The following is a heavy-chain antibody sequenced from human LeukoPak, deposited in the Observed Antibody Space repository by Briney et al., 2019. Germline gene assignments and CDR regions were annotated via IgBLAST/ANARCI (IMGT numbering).Heavy chain of an antibody. CDR2: ISYDGSNK. D-gene: IGHD5-24*01. Sequence: GGSLRLSCAASGFSFSRYCMNWVRQAPGKGLEWVAVISYDGSNKYYADSVKGRFTISRDNSKNTLYLQMNSLRAEDTAVYYCARDREMATITGAFDIWGQGTMVTVSS. CDR1: GFSFSRYC. CDR3: ARDREMATITGAFDI. V-gene: IGHV3-30*03. J-gene: IGHJ3*02.